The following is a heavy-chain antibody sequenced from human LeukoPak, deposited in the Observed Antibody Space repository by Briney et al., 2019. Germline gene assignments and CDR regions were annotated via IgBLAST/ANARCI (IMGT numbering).Heavy chain of an antibody. V-gene: IGHV3-7*03. J-gene: IGHJ2*01. CDR3: ARSPRGWDYDSSGYYSSYWYFDL. CDR2: IKQDGSGK. CDR1: GFTFSSYG. D-gene: IGHD3-22*01. Sequence: PGRSLRLSCAASGFTFSSYGMHWVRQAPGKGLEWVANIKQDGSGKFYVDSVKGRFTISRDNTKNSLYLQMNSLRAEDTAVYYCARSPRGWDYDSSGYYSSYWYFDLWGRGTLVTVSS.